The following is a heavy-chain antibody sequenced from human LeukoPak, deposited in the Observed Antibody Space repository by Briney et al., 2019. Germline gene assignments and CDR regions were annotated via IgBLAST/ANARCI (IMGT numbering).Heavy chain of an antibody. CDR2: IYYSGST. CDR1: GGSISSSSYY. J-gene: IGHJ6*03. Sequence: PSETLPLTCTVSGGSISSSSYYWGWIRQPPGKGLEWIGSIYYSGSTYYNPSLKSRVTISVDTSKNQFSLKLSSVTAADTAVYYCARVGYSYGLSDYYMDVWGKGTTVTVSS. V-gene: IGHV4-39*07. D-gene: IGHD5-18*01. CDR3: ARVGYSYGLSDYYMDV.